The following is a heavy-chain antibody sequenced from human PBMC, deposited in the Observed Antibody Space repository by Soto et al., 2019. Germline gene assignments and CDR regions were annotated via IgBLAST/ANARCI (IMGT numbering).Heavy chain of an antibody. J-gene: IGHJ4*02. CDR1: GGTFSSYA. D-gene: IGHD3-22*01. Sequence: SVKGSCKASGGTFSSYAISWVRQAPGQGLEWMGGIIPIFGTANYAQKFQGRVTITADKSTSTAYMELSSLRSEDTAVYYCARSHYYDSSGYWYFDYWGQGTLVTSPQ. CDR2: IIPIFGTA. V-gene: IGHV1-69*06. CDR3: ARSHYYDSSGYWYFDY.